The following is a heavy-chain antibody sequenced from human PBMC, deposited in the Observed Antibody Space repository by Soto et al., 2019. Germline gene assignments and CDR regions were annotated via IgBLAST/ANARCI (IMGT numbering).Heavy chain of an antibody. Sequence: GGSLRLSCAASGFTFSDYGMHWVRQAPGKGLEWVAVIWYDGSDKYYADSVKGRFTISRDNSKHTLFVQMNSLRAEDTAVYYCARGRGYYYYMDVWGKGTTVTVSS. V-gene: IGHV3-33*01. CDR3: ARGRGYYYYMDV. CDR1: GFTFSDYG. CDR2: IWYDGSDK. J-gene: IGHJ6*03.